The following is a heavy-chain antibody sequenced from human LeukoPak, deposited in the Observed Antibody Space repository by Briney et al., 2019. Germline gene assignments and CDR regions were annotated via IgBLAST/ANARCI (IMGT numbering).Heavy chain of an antibody. CDR1: KFTFTNFW. CDR3: AKLAIWGGPFYYDSSGLGASDF. D-gene: IGHD3-22*01. J-gene: IGHJ3*01. Sequence: GGSLRLSCAASKFTFTNFWMSWIRQAPGKGLERVANIKFDGTEEYYVDSVKGRFTISRDNAKNSLYLQMNSLRAEDTAVYYCAKLAIWGGPFYYDSSGLGASDFWGQGTTVTVSS. V-gene: IGHV3-7*02. CDR2: IKFDGTEE.